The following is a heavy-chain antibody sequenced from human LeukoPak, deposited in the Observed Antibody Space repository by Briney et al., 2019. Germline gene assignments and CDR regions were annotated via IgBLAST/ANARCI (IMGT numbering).Heavy chain of an antibody. CDR2: INHSGST. CDR3: ARARFGELQLNY. D-gene: IGHD3-10*01. J-gene: IGHJ4*02. V-gene: IGHV4-34*01. Sequence: PSETLSLTCAVYGGSFSGYYWSWIRQPPGKGLEWIGEINHSGSTNYNPSLKSRVTISVDTSKNQFSLKLSSVTAADTAVYYCARARFGELQLNYWGQGTLVTVSS. CDR1: GGSFSGYY.